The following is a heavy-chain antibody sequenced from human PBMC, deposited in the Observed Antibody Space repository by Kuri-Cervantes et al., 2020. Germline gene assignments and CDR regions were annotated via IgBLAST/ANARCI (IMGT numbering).Heavy chain of an antibody. CDR2: IWYDGSNK. CDR1: GFTFSSYG. D-gene: IGHD3-16*01. V-gene: IGHV3-33*08. Sequence: GGSLRLSCAASGFTFSSYGMHWVRQAPGKGLEWVAVIWYDGSNKYYADSVKGRFTISRDNSKNTLYLQMNGLRAEDTAVYYCARGAQITFGGVTPHYWGQGTLVTVSS. CDR3: ARGAQITFGGVTPHY. J-gene: IGHJ4*02.